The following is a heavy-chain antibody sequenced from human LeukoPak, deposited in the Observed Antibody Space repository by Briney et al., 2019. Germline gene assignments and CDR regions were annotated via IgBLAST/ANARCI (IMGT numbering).Heavy chain of an antibody. Sequence: GGSLRLSCAASGFTFSSYAMHWVRQAPGKGLEWVALISYDGSNKYYADSVKGRFTISRDTSRSTLCLQMNSLRAEDTAVYYCAKDNGIVAPSIPLDYWGQGTLVTVSS. V-gene: IGHV3-30*18. D-gene: IGHD5-12*01. CDR2: ISYDGSNK. CDR3: AKDNGIVAPSIPLDY. CDR1: GFTFSSYA. J-gene: IGHJ4*02.